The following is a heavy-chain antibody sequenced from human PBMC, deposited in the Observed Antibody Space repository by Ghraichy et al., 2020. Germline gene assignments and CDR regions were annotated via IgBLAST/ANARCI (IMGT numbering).Heavy chain of an antibody. D-gene: IGHD6-6*01. CDR2: ISGSGGST. J-gene: IGHJ4*02. Sequence: GESLNISCAASGFTFSSYAMSWVRQAPGKGLEWVSAISGSGGSTYYADSVKGRFTISRDNSKNTLYLQMNSLRAEDTAVYYCAKDPIAARPVIFDYWGQGTLVTVSS. CDR3: AKDPIAARPVIFDY. V-gene: IGHV3-23*01. CDR1: GFTFSSYA.